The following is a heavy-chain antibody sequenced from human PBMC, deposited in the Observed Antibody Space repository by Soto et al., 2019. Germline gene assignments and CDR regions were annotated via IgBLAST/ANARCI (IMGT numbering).Heavy chain of an antibody. Sequence: ASVKVSCKASGYTFTGYYMHWVRQAPGQGLEWMGWINPNSGGTNYAQKFQGWVTMTRDTSISTAYMELSRLRSEDTAVYYCASGGDILTGYYPGTYFDYWGQGTLVTVS. J-gene: IGHJ4*02. D-gene: IGHD3-9*01. CDR1: GYTFTGYY. CDR3: ASGGDILTGYYPGTYFDY. V-gene: IGHV1-2*04. CDR2: INPNSGGT.